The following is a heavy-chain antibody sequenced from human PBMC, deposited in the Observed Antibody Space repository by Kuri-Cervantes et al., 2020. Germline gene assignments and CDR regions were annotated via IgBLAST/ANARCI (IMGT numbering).Heavy chain of an antibody. CDR3: AREYSSSSSHDYYYYYYMDV. V-gene: IGHV1-2*04. Sequence: ASVKVSCKASEYTFTGYYMHWVRQAPGQGLEWMGWINPNSGGTNYAQKFQGWVTMTRDTSISTAYMELSSLRSEDTAVYYCAREYSSSSSHDYYYYYYMDVWGKGTTVTVSS. CDR2: INPNSGGT. CDR1: EYTFTGYY. D-gene: IGHD6-6*01. J-gene: IGHJ6*03.